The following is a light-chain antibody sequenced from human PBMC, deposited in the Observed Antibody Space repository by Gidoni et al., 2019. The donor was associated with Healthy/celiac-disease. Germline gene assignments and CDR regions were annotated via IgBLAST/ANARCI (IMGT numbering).Light chain of an antibody. CDR2: DAS. CDR3: QQRSNWPPLFT. J-gene: IGKJ3*01. CDR1: QSVSSY. V-gene: IGKV3-11*01. Sequence: EIVFTQSPATLSLSPGERATLSCRASQSVSSYLAWYQQKPGQAPRLLIYDASNRATGIPARFSGSGSGTDFTLTISSLEPEDFAVYYCQQRSNWPPLFTFXPXTKVDIK.